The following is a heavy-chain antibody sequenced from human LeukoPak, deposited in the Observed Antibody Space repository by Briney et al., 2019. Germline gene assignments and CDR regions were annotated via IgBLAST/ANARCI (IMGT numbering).Heavy chain of an antibody. CDR2: INPNSGGT. V-gene: IGHV1-2*02. D-gene: IGHD3-9*01. CDR1: GYSFTAYY. CDR3: ARSPHILTGENFDY. Sequence: ASVKASCKASGYSFTAYYMHWVRQAPGQGLEWMGWINPNSGGTNYAQKFQGRVTMTRDTSITTAYMGMSRLRSDDTALYYCARSPHILTGENFDYWGQGTLVTVSS. J-gene: IGHJ4*02.